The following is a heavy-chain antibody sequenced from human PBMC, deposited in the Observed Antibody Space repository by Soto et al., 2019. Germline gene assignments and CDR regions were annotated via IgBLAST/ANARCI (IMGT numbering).Heavy chain of an antibody. D-gene: IGHD3-9*01. J-gene: IGHJ4*02. CDR1: GFTFSSYA. CDR3: AKDDYDILTGYYNGPSYYFDY. V-gene: IGHV3-23*01. Sequence: GGSLRLSCAASGFTFSSYAMSWVRQAPGKGLEWVSAISGSGGSTYYADSVKGRFTISRDNSKNTLYLQMNSLRAEDTVVYYCAKDDYDILTGYYNGPSYYFDYWGQGTLVTVSS. CDR2: ISGSGGST.